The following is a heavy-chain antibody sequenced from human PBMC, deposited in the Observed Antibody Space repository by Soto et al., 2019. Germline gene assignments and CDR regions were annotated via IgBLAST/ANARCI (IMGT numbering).Heavy chain of an antibody. V-gene: IGHV1-18*01. Sequence: PRASVKVSCKASGYTFTSYGISWVRQAPGQGLEWMGWISAYNGNTNYAQKLQGRVTMTTDTSTSTAYMELRSLRSDDTAVYYCARDGRGVFLGYYYYYGMDVWGQGTTVTVSS. CDR2: ISAYNGNT. CDR1: GYTFTSYG. CDR3: ARDGRGVFLGYYYYYGMDV. J-gene: IGHJ6*02. D-gene: IGHD3-10*01.